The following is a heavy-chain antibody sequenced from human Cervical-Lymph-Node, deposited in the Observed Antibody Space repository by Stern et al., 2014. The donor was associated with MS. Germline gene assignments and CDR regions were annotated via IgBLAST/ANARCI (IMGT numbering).Heavy chain of an antibody. J-gene: IGHJ4*02. CDR2: INPKRGVT. Sequence: QLVQSGADVKKPGASVKVSCKASGYTFTTYNMRWLRQAPGQALELMGRINPKRGVTNYAQKFQDRVTMTRDTSISTVYMELSRLRSNDTAMYYCATRRGCSGGSCSSRSLDYWGQGTLVTVSS. V-gene: IGHV1-2*06. CDR1: GYTFTTYN. CDR3: ATRRGCSGGSCSSRSLDY. D-gene: IGHD2-15*01.